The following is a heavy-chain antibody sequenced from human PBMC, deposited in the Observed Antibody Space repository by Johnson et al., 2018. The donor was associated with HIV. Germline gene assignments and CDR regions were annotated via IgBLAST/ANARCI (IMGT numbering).Heavy chain of an antibody. V-gene: IGHV3-30*02. CDR2: IRYDGSEK. J-gene: IGHJ3*02. CDR1: GFTFSSYG. D-gene: IGHD5-12*01. CDR3: AKIVATSDDAFDI. Sequence: QVQLVESGGGVVRPGGSLRLSCAASGFTFSSYGMHWVRQAPGKGLEWVAFIRYDGSEKYYVDSVKGRFTISRDNSKNTLYLQMNSLRAEDTAVFYCAKIVATSDDAFDIWGQGTTVTVSS.